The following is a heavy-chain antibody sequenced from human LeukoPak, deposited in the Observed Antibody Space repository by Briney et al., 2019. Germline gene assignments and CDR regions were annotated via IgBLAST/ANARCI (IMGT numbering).Heavy chain of an antibody. CDR2: IRSKANSYAT. D-gene: IGHD3-3*01. J-gene: IGHJ4*02. CDR3: TRPISYYDFWSGSHPSDY. Sequence: GGSLKLSCAASGFTFSGSAMHWVRQASGKGLEWVGLIRSKANSYATAYAASVKGRFTISRDDSKNTAYLQMNSLKTEDTAVYYCTRPISYYDFWSGSHPSDYWGQGTLVTVSS. CDR1: GFTFSGSA. V-gene: IGHV3-73*01.